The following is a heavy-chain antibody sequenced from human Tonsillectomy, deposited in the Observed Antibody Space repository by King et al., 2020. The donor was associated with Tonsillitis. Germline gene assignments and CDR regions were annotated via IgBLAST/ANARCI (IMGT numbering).Heavy chain of an antibody. CDR2: IYYTGST. CDR3: AGGSRWGLVDY. V-gene: IGHV4-39*07. J-gene: IGHJ4*02. CDR1: GGSISSSYYY. D-gene: IGHD2-21*01. Sequence: LQLQESGPGLVKPSETLSLTCTVSGGSISSSYYYWGWVRQPPGTGLEWIGSIYYTGSTFYNPSLKSRVTISVDTSKNQFSLRLTSVTAADTAVCYCAGGSRWGLVDYWGQGALVTVSS.